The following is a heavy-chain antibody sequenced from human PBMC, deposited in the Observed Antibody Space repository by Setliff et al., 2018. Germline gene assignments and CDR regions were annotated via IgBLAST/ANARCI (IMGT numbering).Heavy chain of an antibody. CDR1: GGSIGPYF. CDR3: VRDRTAYSYGLDV. CDR2: IYHNGNT. D-gene: IGHD5-18*01. V-gene: IGHV4-59*01. Sequence: SETLSLTCTVSGGSIGPYFWSWIRQPPGKGLEWIGYIYHNGNTNFNPSLKTRLTMSVDTSKNQFALNLRSVTAADTAVYYCVRDRTAYSYGLDVWGQGTTVTVSS. J-gene: IGHJ6*02.